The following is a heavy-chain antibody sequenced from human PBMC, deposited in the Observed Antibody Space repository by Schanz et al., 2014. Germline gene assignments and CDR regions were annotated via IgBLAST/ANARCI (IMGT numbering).Heavy chain of an antibody. J-gene: IGHJ2*01. CDR1: GYTTFTDYY. D-gene: IGHD6-19*01. CDR3: ARRAVGDRPHENYWYFDL. V-gene: IGHV1-2*04. Sequence: QVQLVQSGAEVKKPGASVHVSCKASGYTTFTDYYIHWVRQAPGQGLEWMGWINPNSGDTNYAQKLQGWVTMTRDTSISTANMEVSRRKSDDTAVYYCARRAVGDRPHENYWYFDLWGRGTLVTVSS. CDR2: INPNSGDT.